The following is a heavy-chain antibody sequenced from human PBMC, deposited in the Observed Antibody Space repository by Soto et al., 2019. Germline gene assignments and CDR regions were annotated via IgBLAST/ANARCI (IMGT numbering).Heavy chain of an antibody. CDR2: ISYDGSNK. Sequence: VGSLRLSGAASGFTFSSYAMHWVRQAPGKGLEWVAVISYDGSNKYYADSVKGRFTISRDNSKNTLYLQMNSLRAEDTAVYYCARDFVDTAMVTPYFDYWGQGTLVTVSS. J-gene: IGHJ4*02. CDR1: GFTFSSYA. CDR3: ARDFVDTAMVTPYFDY. D-gene: IGHD5-18*01. V-gene: IGHV3-30-3*01.